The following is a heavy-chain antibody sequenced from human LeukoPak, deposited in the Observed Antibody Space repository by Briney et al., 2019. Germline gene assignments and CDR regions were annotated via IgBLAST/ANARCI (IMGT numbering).Heavy chain of an antibody. D-gene: IGHD5-12*01. CDR3: ARGNMEWLPFDY. CDR2: INPNSGGT. J-gene: IGHJ4*02. V-gene: IGHV1-2*02. CDR1: GYSFTGYF. Sequence: ASVKVSCKASGYSFTGYFIHWVRQAPGQGLEWMGWINPNSGGTKYTQKFQDRVTMTRDTSISTAYMELSRLRSDDRAVYYCARGNMEWLPFDYWGQGTLVTVSS.